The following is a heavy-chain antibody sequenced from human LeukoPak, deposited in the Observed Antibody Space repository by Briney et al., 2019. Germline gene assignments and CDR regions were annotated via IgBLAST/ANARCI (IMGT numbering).Heavy chain of an antibody. J-gene: IGHJ4*02. CDR3: ANGATSYSSCALHIGDY. D-gene: IGHD4/OR15-4a*01. Sequence: PGGSLRLSCAASGFTFSSYWMSWVRQAPGKGLEWVANINEDGSEKYYVDSVKGRFTISRDNSKNTLYVQMTSLRAEDTAVYYCANGATSYSSCALHIGDYWGQGTLVTVSS. CDR2: INEDGSEK. CDR1: GFTFSSYW. V-gene: IGHV3-7*01.